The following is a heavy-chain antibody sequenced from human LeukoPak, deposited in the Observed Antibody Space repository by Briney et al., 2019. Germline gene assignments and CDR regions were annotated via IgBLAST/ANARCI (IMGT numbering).Heavy chain of an antibody. J-gene: IGHJ4*02. D-gene: IGHD1-14*01. V-gene: IGHV3-74*01. CDR2: VKSGGTAT. CDR1: GFTFSSHL. CDR3: VRKSATGD. Sequence: GGSLRLSCAASGFTFSSHLMHWVRQAQGTGLVWVSSVKSGGTATNYADSVKGRFTISRDNAKNTLYLQMNSLRVEDTAVYYCVRKSATGDWGQGTLVTVSS.